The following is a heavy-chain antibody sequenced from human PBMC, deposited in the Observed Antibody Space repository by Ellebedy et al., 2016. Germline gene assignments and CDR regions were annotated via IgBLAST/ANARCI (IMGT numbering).Heavy chain of an antibody. CDR3: ARHRVAARRHYYYGMDV. D-gene: IGHD6-6*01. V-gene: IGHV3-30*03. J-gene: IGHJ6*02. Sequence: GGSLRLXXAASGFTFSSYGMHWVRQAPGKGLEWVAVISYDGSNKYYADSVKGRFTISRDNSKNTLYLQMNSLRAEDTAVYYCARHRVAARRHYYYGMDVWGQGTTVTVSS. CDR1: GFTFSSYG. CDR2: ISYDGSNK.